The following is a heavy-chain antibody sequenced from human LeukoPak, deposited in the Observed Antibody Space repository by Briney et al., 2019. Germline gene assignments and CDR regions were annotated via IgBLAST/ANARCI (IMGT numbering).Heavy chain of an antibody. CDR1: GFTFSSCG. Sequence: GGSLRLSCAASGFTFSSCGMHWVRQAPGKGLEWVAFIRYDGSNKYYADSVKGRFTISRDNSKNTLYLQMNSLRAEDTAVYYCAKDQVFAVTTTSFDYWGQGTLVTVSS. CDR3: AKDQVFAVTTTSFDY. J-gene: IGHJ4*02. V-gene: IGHV3-30*02. CDR2: IRYDGSNK. D-gene: IGHD4-17*01.